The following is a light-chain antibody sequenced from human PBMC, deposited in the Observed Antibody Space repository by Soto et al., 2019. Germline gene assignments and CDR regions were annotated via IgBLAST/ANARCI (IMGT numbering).Light chain of an antibody. Sequence: DIQMTQSPSTLSASVGDRVTITCRASQYIHNYLAWYQQKPGEAPKFLIYEAANLESEVPSRFSGSGTGTEFSLTISSLQPDDFATYYCQQSNNYPWTFGQGTRVEI. V-gene: IGKV1-5*03. CDR1: QYIHNY. J-gene: IGKJ1*01. CDR2: EAA. CDR3: QQSNNYPWT.